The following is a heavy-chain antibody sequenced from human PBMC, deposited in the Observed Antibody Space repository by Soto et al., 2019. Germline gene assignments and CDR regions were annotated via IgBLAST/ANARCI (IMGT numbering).Heavy chain of an antibody. V-gene: IGHV3-33*01. CDR2: IWYDGSNK. D-gene: IGHD3-3*01. J-gene: IGHJ4*02. CDR3: ARSRLRSNYFDY. CDR1: GFTFSSYG. Sequence: GGSLRLSCAASGFTFSSYGMHWVRQAPGKGLEWVAVIWYDGSNKYYADSVKGRFTISRDNSKNTLYLQMNSLRAEDTAVYYCARSRLRSNYFDYWGQGTLVTVSS.